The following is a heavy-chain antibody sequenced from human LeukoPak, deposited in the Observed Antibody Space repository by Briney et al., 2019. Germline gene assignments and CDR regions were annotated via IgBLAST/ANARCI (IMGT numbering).Heavy chain of an antibody. D-gene: IGHD1-26*01. Sequence: ASVKVSCKASGGTFSSYAVSWVRQAPGQGLEWMGWISAYNGNTNYAQKLQGRLTMTTDTSTSTAYMELRSLRSDDTAVYYCARQDGSYLVDYWGQGTLVTVSS. V-gene: IGHV1-18*01. CDR2: ISAYNGNT. CDR3: ARQDGSYLVDY. CDR1: GGTFSSYA. J-gene: IGHJ4*02.